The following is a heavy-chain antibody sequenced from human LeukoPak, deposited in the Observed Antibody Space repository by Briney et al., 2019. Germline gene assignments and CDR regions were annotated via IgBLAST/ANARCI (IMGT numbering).Heavy chain of an antibody. D-gene: IGHD3-10*01. V-gene: IGHV1-2*02. CDR3: ARRGWFGELFPYYYYYYYMDV. J-gene: IGHJ6*03. CDR2: INPNSGGT. Sequence: GASVKVSCKASGYTFTGYYMHWVRQAPGQGLEWMGWINPNSGGTNYAQKFQGRVTMTRDTSISTAYMELSSLRSEDTAVYYCARRGWFGELFPYYYYYYYMDVWGKGTTVTISS. CDR1: GYTFTGYY.